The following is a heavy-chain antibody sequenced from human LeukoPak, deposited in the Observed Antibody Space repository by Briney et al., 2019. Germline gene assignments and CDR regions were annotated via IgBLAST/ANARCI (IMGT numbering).Heavy chain of an antibody. Sequence: PGGSLRLSCTASGLTFSRFYMGWVRQAPGKGLEWVAYMNQGGRQKFYVGSMQGRLTISRDNPKNSLYLQINSLGAEDTAVYYCARAGQDDRGRYYVFDVWGHGTTLTVSS. J-gene: IGHJ6*02. CDR2: MNQGGRQK. CDR1: GLTFSRFY. CDR3: ARAGQDDRGRYYVFDV. V-gene: IGHV3-7*04. D-gene: IGHD2-15*01.